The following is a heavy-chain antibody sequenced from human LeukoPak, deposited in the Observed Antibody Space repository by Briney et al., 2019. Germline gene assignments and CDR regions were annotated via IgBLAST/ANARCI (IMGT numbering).Heavy chain of an antibody. J-gene: IGHJ5*02. CDR1: GFTFGSYW. CDR2: INTDGSST. Sequence: GGSLRLSCAASGFTFGSYWMHWVRQAPGKGLVWVSRINTDGSSTSYADSVKGRFTISRDNAKNTLYLQMNSLRAEDTAVYYCARDRVGGDGYNLPQAWGQGTLVTVSS. V-gene: IGHV3-74*01. D-gene: IGHD5-24*01. CDR3: ARDRVGGDGYNLPQA.